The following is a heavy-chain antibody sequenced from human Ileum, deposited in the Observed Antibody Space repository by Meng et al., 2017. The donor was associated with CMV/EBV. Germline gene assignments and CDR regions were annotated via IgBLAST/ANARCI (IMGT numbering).Heavy chain of an antibody. V-gene: IGHV4-39*07. CDR1: GASISIGSYF. Sequence: ELGPGLVNPSGTLSLTGPVSGASISIGSYFWAWIRQPPGKGLEWIGSISFIGNTFYNPSLKTRVTISRDTSKSQFSLNLNSVAAADTAVYFCARAPITASRHNCFDSWGQGTLVTVSS. D-gene: IGHD1-20*01. J-gene: IGHJ5*01. CDR2: ISFIGNT. CDR3: ARAPITASRHNCFDS.